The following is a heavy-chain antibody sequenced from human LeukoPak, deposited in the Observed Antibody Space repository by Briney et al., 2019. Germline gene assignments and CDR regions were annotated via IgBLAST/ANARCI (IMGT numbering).Heavy chain of an antibody. J-gene: IGHJ4*02. CDR3: ARDGGSGWSTPDY. CDR2: IKQDGSEK. CDR1: GFTFSSYW. V-gene: IGHV3-7*01. D-gene: IGHD6-19*01. Sequence: GGSLRLSCAASGFTFSSYWMSWVRQAPGKGLEWVANIKQDGSEKYYVDSVKGRFTISRDNAKNSLYLQMNSLRAEDTAVYYCARDGGSGWSTPDYWGQGTLVAVSS.